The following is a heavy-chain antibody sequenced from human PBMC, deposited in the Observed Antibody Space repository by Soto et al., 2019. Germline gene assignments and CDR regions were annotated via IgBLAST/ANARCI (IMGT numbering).Heavy chain of an antibody. CDR1: GFTFSSYA. D-gene: IGHD3-3*01. J-gene: IGHJ6*02. CDR2: ISYDGSNK. V-gene: IGHV3-30-3*01. Sequence: GESLKISFAASGFTFSSYAMHWVRQAPGKGLEWVAVISYDGSNKYYADSVKGRFTISRDNSKNTLYLQMNSLRAEDTAVYYCARDGGYLEWLLSDYYYYGMDVWGQGTTVTVSS. CDR3: ARDGGYLEWLLSDYYYYGMDV.